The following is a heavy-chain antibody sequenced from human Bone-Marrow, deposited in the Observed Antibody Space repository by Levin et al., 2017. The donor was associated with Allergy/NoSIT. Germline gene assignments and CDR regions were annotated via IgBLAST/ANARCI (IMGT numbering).Heavy chain of an antibody. V-gene: IGHV3-72*01. J-gene: IGHJ6*02. Sequence: PGGSLRLSCAASGFIFSDHYMDWVRQAPGKGLEWVGRARNKANSYTTEYAASVKGRFTVSRDDSKNSLYLQMSSLKTEDTAVYYCARGATRTTNYYYGMDVWGQGTTVTVSS. CDR3: ARGATRTTNYYYGMDV. CDR1: GFIFSDHY. D-gene: IGHD1-1*01. CDR2: ARNKANSYTT.